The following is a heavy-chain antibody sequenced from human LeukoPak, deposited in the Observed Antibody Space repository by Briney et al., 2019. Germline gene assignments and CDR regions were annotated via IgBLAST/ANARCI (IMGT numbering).Heavy chain of an antibody. Sequence: GASVKVSCKASGYTFTEYYMHWVQQAPGKGLEWMGRVDPEDGETIYAEKFQGRVTITADTSTDTAYMELSSLRSEDTAVYYCATGVNYYYMDVWGKGTTVTVSS. V-gene: IGHV1-69-2*01. CDR1: GYTFTEYY. CDR2: VDPEDGET. J-gene: IGHJ6*03. CDR3: ATGVNYYYMDV.